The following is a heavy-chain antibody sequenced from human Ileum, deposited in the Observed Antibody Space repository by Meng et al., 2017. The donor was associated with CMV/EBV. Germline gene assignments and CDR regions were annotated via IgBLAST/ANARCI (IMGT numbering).Heavy chain of an antibody. D-gene: IGHD6-19*01. V-gene: IGHV3-23*01. Sequence: GRFTISRDNSNNTLSLQMISLRAEDTAVYFCAKDTSGWQIDYWGQGTLVTVSS. J-gene: IGHJ4*02. CDR3: AKDTSGWQIDY.